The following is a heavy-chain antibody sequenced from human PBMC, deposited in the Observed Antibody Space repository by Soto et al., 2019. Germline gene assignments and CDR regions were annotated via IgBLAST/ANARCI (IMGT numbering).Heavy chain of an antibody. Sequence: PGESLKISCQGSGYSFTSYWIGWVRQMPGKGLEWMGIIYPGDSDTRYSPSFQGQVTISADKSISTAYLQWSSLKASDTAMYYCARRSSPDYYDSSGYKDAFDIWGQGTMVTVSS. CDR2: IYPGDSDT. D-gene: IGHD3-22*01. CDR3: ARRSSPDYYDSSGYKDAFDI. V-gene: IGHV5-51*01. CDR1: GYSFTSYW. J-gene: IGHJ3*02.